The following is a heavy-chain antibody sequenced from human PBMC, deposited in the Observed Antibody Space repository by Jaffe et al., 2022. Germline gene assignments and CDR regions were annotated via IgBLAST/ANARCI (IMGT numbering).Heavy chain of an antibody. D-gene: IGHD3-22*01. CDR3: ARGLYYYDSSGYLFDY. J-gene: IGHJ4*02. CDR2: INPSGGST. CDR1: GYTFTSYY. V-gene: IGHV1-46*01. Sequence: QVQLVQSGAEVKKPGASVKVSCKASGYTFTSYYMHWVRQAPGQGLEWMGIINPSGGSTSYAQKFQGRVTMTRDTSTSTVYMELSSLRSEDTAVYYCARGLYYYDSSGYLFDYWGQGTLVTVSS.